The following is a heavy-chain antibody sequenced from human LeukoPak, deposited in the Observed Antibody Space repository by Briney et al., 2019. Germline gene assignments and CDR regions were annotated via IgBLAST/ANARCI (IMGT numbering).Heavy chain of an antibody. V-gene: IGHV3-66*01. CDR2: IYGGGST. J-gene: IGHJ5*02. CDR1: GFIVSSNY. D-gene: IGHD7-27*01. Sequence: GGSLRLSCAASGFIVSSNYMTWVRQAPGKGLEWVSVIYGGGSTFYVDSVKGRFTISRDDSKNTLYLQMDSLRAEDTAVYYCARDWGYNWFDPWGQGTLVTVSS. CDR3: ARDWGYNWFDP.